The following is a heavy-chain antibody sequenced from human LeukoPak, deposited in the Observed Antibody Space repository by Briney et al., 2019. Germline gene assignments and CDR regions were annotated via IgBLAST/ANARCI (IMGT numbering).Heavy chain of an antibody. CDR2: MNPNSGNT. D-gene: IGHD1-26*01. J-gene: IGHJ6*03. Sequence: ASVKVSCKASGYTFTSYDINWVRQATGQGLEWMGWMNPNSGNTGYAQKFQGRVTMTRNTSIGTAYMELSSLRSEDTAVYYCARVGGSYYKLSYYMDVWGKGTTVTVSS. V-gene: IGHV1-8*01. CDR1: GYTFTSYD. CDR3: ARVGGSYYKLSYYMDV.